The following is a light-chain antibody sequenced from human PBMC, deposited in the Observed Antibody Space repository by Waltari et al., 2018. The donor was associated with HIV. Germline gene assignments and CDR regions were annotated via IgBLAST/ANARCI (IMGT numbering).Light chain of an antibody. Sequence: DIQMTQSPSSLSASIGGRVTITCRPSQTVKTYLNWYLQKPGKAPSLLIHGTSTLQSGVTSRFSATGSLTHFTLTIYDLQPEDCGIYYCQQSYSTPLTFGGG. CDR3: QQSYSTPLT. J-gene: IGKJ4*01. CDR1: QTVKTY. CDR2: GTS. V-gene: IGKV1-39*01.